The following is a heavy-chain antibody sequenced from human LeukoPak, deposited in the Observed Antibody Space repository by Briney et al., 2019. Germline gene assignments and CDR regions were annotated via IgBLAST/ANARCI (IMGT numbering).Heavy chain of an antibody. V-gene: IGHV3-23*01. CDR3: ARPHLNVFGVVIYYFDY. Sequence: GGSLRLSCAASGFTFSSYAMSWVRQAPGKGLEWVSAISGSGGSTYYADSVKGRFTISRDNAKNSLYLQMNSLRAEDTAVYYCARPHLNVFGVVIYYFDYWGQGTLVTVSS. J-gene: IGHJ4*02. D-gene: IGHD3-3*01. CDR2: ISGSGGST. CDR1: GFTFSSYA.